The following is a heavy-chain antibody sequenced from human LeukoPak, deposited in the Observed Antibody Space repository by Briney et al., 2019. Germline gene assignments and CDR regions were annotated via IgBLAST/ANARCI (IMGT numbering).Heavy chain of an antibody. CDR3: ARGLSVGAITAEYFQH. CDR2: INHSGST. CDR1: GGSFSGYY. Sequence: SETLSLTCAVYGGSFSGYYWSWIRQPPGKGLEWIGEINHSGSTNYNPSLKSRVTISVDTSKNQFSLKLSSVTAADTAVYYCARGLSVGAITAEYFQHWGQGTLVTVSS. D-gene: IGHD1-26*01. J-gene: IGHJ1*01. V-gene: IGHV4-34*01.